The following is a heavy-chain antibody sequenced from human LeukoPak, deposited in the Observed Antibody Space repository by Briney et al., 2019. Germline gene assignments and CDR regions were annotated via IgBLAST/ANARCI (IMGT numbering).Heavy chain of an antibody. V-gene: IGHV3-7*03. CDR1: GFTFSSYM. CDR3: ARDLASTDV. CDR2: IMQDGSEK. D-gene: IGHD3-16*01. J-gene: IGHJ6*04. Sequence: PGGSLRLSCAASGFTFSSYMMTWVRQAPGKGLEWVANIMQDGSEKYYVDSVKGRFSISRDNAKNSLYLQMNSLRADDTALYYCARDLASTDVWGKGTTVTVSS.